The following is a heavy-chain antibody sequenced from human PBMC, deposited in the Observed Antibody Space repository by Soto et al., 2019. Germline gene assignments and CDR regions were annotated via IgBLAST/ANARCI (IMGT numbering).Heavy chain of an antibody. CDR2: FIPIFGTA. V-gene: IGHV1-69*06. CDR1: GGTFSSYA. J-gene: IGHJ4*02. D-gene: IGHD3-22*01. CDR3: ARGAHYYDSSGYYPYYFDC. Sequence: QVQLVQSGAEVKNPGSSVKVSCKASGGTFSSYAISWVRQAPGQGLEWMGGFIPIFGTANYAQKIQGRVKITADKSTSTAYMELSSLRSEDTAVYYCARGAHYYDSSGYYPYYFDCWGQGTLVTVSS.